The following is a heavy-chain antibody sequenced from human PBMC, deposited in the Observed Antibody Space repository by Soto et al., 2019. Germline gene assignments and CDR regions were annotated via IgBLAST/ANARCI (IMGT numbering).Heavy chain of an antibody. CDR3: ERGHRDSSTWHFAH. J-gene: IGHJ4*02. CDR2: IGTAGDT. CDR1: GFTFSTYD. D-gene: IGHD6-13*01. Sequence: GGSLRLSWAASGFTFSTYDMHWVRQSTGKVLEWVSSIGTAGDTYYSGSVKGRFTISRENAKNSFYLQMNSLRAEDTAVYYCERGHRDSSTWHFAHWGQETLITVSS. V-gene: IGHV3-13*01.